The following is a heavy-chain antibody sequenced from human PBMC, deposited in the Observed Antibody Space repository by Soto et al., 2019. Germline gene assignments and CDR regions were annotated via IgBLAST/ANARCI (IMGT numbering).Heavy chain of an antibody. J-gene: IGHJ6*02. Sequence: QVQLVQSGAEVKKPGSSVKVSCKASGGTFSSYTISWVRQAPGQGLEWMGRIIPILGIANYAQKFQGRVTXXADKATSTAYMELSSLRSEDTAVYYCARNSYGMDVWGQGTTVTVSS. CDR1: GGTFSSYT. CDR3: ARNSYGMDV. V-gene: IGHV1-69*02. CDR2: IIPILGIA.